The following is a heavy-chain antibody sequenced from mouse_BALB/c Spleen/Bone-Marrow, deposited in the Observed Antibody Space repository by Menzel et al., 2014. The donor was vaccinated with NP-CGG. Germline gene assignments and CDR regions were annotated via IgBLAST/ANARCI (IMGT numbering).Heavy chain of an antibody. Sequence: VQFLQSGADLVKPGGSVKLSCKASGYTFSSYYMYWVKQMPGKGLEWIGDINAGYGGTNFYDMVQGKVTLTVDKSSSGCTNLKSKFQGKATTTCRQIPSTTLKQASNLTSEGAGVYYCYRKGDSPFDLWGLGTLVTVPS. D-gene: IGHD1-1*01. CDR2: INAGYGGT. J-gene: IGHJ3*01. CDR1: GYTFSSYY. V-gene: IGHV1S120*01. CDR3: IPSTTLKQASNLTSEGAGVYYCYRKGDSPFDL.